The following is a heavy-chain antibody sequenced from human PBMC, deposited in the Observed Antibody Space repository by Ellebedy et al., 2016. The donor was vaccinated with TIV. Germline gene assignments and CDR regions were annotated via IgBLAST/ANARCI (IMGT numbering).Heavy chain of an antibody. J-gene: IGHJ4*02. CDR1: GYSISGGYY. CDR2: MFHSGST. Sequence: SETLSLTXTVSGYSISGGYYWGWIRQPPGQGLEWIGSMFHSGSTYYNPSLKSRVTISVDTTKNQWSLRLRSVTAADTAVYYCARALSRGWYLFDYWGQGILVSVSS. CDR3: ARALSRGWYLFDY. D-gene: IGHD6-19*01. V-gene: IGHV4-38-2*02.